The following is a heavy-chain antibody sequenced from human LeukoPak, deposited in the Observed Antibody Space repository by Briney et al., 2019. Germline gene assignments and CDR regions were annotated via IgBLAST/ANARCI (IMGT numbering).Heavy chain of an antibody. CDR1: GLTFSDYY. D-gene: IGHD3-10*01. Sequence: GGSLRLSCAASGLTFSDYYMSWIRQAPGKGLEWVSYISSSSSYTNYADSVKGRFTISRDNAKNSLYLQMNSLRAEDTAVYYCARGSMVRGPGDYWGQGTLVTVSS. J-gene: IGHJ4*02. CDR2: ISSSSSYT. CDR3: ARGSMVRGPGDY. V-gene: IGHV3-11*05.